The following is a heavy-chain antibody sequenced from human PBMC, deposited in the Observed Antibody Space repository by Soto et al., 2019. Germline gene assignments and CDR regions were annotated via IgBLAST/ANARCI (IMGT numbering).Heavy chain of an antibody. CDR3: ARGGRHDDSSGYGSLGC. Sequence: PSETLSLTCTVSGGSVSSGPYYSSWIRQPPGKGLEWIGYIYYSGNTNYNPTLKSRVTISVDTSKNQFSLKLSSVTAADTAVYYCARGGRHDDSSGYGSLGCWDQGTLVTVSS. V-gene: IGHV4-61*01. CDR2: IYYSGNT. D-gene: IGHD3-22*01. CDR1: GGSVSSGPYY. J-gene: IGHJ4*02.